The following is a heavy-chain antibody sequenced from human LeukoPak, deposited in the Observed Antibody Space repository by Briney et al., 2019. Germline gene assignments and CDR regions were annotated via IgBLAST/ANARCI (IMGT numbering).Heavy chain of an antibody. CDR1: GFTFSSYA. V-gene: IGHV3-23*01. CDR2: ISNNGGYT. J-gene: IGHJ4*02. Sequence: GGSLRLFCAASGFTFSSYAMSWVRQAPGKGLERVSAISNNGGYTYYADSVQGRFTISRDNSKSTLCLQMNSLRAEDTAVYYCAKQLGYCSDGSCYFPYWGQGTLVTVSS. CDR3: AKQLGYCSDGSCYFPY. D-gene: IGHD2-15*01.